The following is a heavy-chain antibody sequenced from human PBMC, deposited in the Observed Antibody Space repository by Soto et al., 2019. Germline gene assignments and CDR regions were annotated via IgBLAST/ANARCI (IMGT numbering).Heavy chain of an antibody. Sequence: QMPLVQSGAEVRKPGASVKVSCQTSGYTFTAYYTHWVRQAPGQGPEWMGWINPNSGGTKFAQKFQGRVTLTRDKSIGTAYMELSSLRSDDTAIYYCARSRGHIVSTRGAFDPWGQGTLVTVSS. CDR3: ARSRGHIVSTRGAFDP. J-gene: IGHJ5*02. D-gene: IGHD2-21*01. V-gene: IGHV1-2*02. CDR2: INPNSGGT. CDR1: GYTFTAYY.